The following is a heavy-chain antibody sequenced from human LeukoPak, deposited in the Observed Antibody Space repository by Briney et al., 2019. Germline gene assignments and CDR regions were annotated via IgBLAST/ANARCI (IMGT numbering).Heavy chain of an antibody. V-gene: IGHV3-53*01. D-gene: IGHD5-18*01. CDR2: IHKSAIT. Sequence: GGSLRLSCAASGYTVSSNYMTWVRQAPGKGLEWGSGIHKSAITYYADFVKGRVTISRDNSKNIVFLQMNSLRAEDTAVYYCAKATRSLYSSGLFAYWGQGTLVTVSS. CDR1: GYTVSSNY. J-gene: IGHJ4*02. CDR3: AKATRSLYSSGLFAY.